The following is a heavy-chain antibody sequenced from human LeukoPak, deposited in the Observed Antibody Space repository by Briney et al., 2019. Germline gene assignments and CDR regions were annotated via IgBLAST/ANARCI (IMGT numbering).Heavy chain of an antibody. Sequence: SETLSLTCTVSGDSITSSSYYWAWIRQPPGKGLEWIGYIYYSGSTNYNPSLKSRVTISVDTSKNQFSLKLSSVTAADTAVYYCARHRDSAGALGWGQGTLVTVSS. CDR1: GDSITSSSYY. D-gene: IGHD6-19*01. CDR2: IYYSGST. CDR3: ARHRDSAGALG. J-gene: IGHJ4*02. V-gene: IGHV4-61*05.